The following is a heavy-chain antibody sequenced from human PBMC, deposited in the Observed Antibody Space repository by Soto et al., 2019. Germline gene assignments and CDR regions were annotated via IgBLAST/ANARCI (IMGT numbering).Heavy chain of an antibody. CDR3: ARHQPDSWSGYFDY. V-gene: IGHV3-7*03. CDR1: GFTFSSYW. D-gene: IGHD3-3*01. J-gene: IGHJ4*02. Sequence: GGSLRLSCAASGFTFSSYWMSWVRQAPGKGLEWVANIKQDGSEKYYVDSVKGRFTISRDNAKNSLYLQMNSLRAEDTAVYYCARHQPDSWSGYFDYWGQGTLVTVSS. CDR2: IKQDGSEK.